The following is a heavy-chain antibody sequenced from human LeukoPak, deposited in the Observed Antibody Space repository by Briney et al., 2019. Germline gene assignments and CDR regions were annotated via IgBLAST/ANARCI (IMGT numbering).Heavy chain of an antibody. J-gene: IGHJ6*02. CDR3: VVVAPAAATGHYYGMDV. D-gene: IGHD2-2*01. Sequence: PGRSLRLSCAASGFTFSSYGMHWVRQAPGKGLEWVAVISYAGTEKFHAESVKGRFTISRDNSKNTLYLEMNTLRAEDTAVYYCVVVAPAAATGHYYGMDVWGQGTTVTVSS. CDR2: ISYAGTEK. CDR1: GFTFSSYG. V-gene: IGHV3-30*03.